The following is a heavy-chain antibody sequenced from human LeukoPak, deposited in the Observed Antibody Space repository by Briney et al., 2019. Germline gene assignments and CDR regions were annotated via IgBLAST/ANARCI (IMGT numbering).Heavy chain of an antibody. J-gene: IGHJ4*02. D-gene: IGHD4-23*01. Sequence: PSETLSLTCTVSGGSISSGGYYWSWIRQPPGKGLEWIGYIYHSGSTYYNPSLKSRVTISVDTSKNQFSLKLSSVTAADTAVYYCARVNPYGGNSDYFDHWGQGTLVTVSS. CDR3: ARVNPYGGNSDYFDH. V-gene: IGHV4-30-2*01. CDR2: IYHSGST. CDR1: GGSISSGGYY.